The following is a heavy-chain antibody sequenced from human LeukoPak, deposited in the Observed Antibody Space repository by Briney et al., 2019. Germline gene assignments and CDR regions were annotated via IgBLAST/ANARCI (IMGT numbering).Heavy chain of an antibody. V-gene: IGHV6-1*01. J-gene: IGHJ4*02. CDR1: GDSFSSNSAA. Sequence: SQTLSLTCAISGDSFSSNSAAWNWIRQSPSRGLEWLGRTYYRSKWYNDYAVSVKSRITINPDTSKNQFSLQLNSVTPEDTAVYYCARNPRITMVRGAALYYFDYWGQGTLVTVSS. D-gene: IGHD3-10*01. CDR3: ARNPRITMVRGAALYYFDY. CDR2: TYYRSKWYN.